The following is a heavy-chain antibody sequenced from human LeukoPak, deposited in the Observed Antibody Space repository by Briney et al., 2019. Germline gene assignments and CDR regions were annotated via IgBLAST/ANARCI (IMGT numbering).Heavy chain of an antibody. CDR2: VSGSGDNT. V-gene: IGHV3-23*01. J-gene: IGHJ4*02. D-gene: IGHD4-11*01. CDR3: ARWGNDYSQFDS. CDR1: GFTFNNYA. Sequence: PGGSLRLSCAAPGFTFNNYAMTWVRQAPGKGLEWVSVVSGSGDNTNYADSVKGRFTISRDNSKNTLFLQMNSLRTEDTAVYFCARWGNDYSQFDSWGQGTLVTVS.